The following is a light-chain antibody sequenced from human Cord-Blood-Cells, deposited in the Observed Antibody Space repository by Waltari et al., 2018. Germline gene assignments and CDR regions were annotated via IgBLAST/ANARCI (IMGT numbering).Light chain of an antibody. CDR1: QDISNY. J-gene: IGKJ4*01. CDR3: QQYDNLPPAAFS. V-gene: IGKV1-33*01. Sequence: DIQMTQSPSSLSASVGDRVTITCQASQDISNYLNWYQQKPGKAPKLLIYDASNLETGVPSRFSVSGSGTDFTFTISSLQPEDIATYYCQQYDNLPPAAFSFGGGTKVEIK. CDR2: DAS.